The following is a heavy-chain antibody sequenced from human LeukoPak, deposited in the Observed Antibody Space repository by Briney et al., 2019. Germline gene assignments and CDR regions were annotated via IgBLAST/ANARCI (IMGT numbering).Heavy chain of an antibody. V-gene: IGHV4-59*01. J-gene: IGHJ4*02. CDR1: GGSFSSYY. CDR2: IYYSGST. Sequence: SSETLSLTCTVSGGSFSSYYWSWIRRPPGKGLEWIGYIYYSGSTNYNPSLKSRVTISLDTSKNQFSLKLTSVTAADTAVYYCARSELLWFGGVNSGFDYWGQGTLVTVSS. D-gene: IGHD3-10*01. CDR3: ARSELLWFGGVNSGFDY.